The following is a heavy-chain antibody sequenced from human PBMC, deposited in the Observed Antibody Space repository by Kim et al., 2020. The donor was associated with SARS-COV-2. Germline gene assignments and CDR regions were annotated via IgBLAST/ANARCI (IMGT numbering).Heavy chain of an antibody. CDR3: ARGTVGVIVPAGIYYYYYGMDV. V-gene: IGHV1-18*01. J-gene: IGHJ6*02. D-gene: IGHD2-2*01. CDR2: ISAYNGNT. Sequence: ASVKVSCKASGHTFTSYGISWVRQAPGQGLEWMGWISAYNGNTNYAQKLQGRVTMTTDTSTSTAYMELRSLRSDDTAVYYCARGTVGVIVPAGIYYYYYGMDVWGQGTTVTVSS. CDR1: GHTFTSYG.